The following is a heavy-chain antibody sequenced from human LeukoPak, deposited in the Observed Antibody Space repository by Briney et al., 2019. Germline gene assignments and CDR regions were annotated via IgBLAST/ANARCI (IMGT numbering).Heavy chain of an antibody. CDR1: GYTFTSYG. CDR2: IIPILGIA. J-gene: IGHJ4*02. Sequence: SVKVSCKASGYTFTSYGISWVRQAPGQGLEWVGRIIPILGIANYAQKFQGRVTITADKSTSTAYMELSSLRSEDTAVYYCARDERASGSSDYWGQGTLVTVSS. V-gene: IGHV1-69*04. D-gene: IGHD1-26*01. CDR3: ARDERASGSSDY.